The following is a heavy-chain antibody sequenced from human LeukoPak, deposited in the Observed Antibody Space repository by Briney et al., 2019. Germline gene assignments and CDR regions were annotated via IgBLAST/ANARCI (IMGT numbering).Heavy chain of an antibody. CDR2: ISYDGSNK. V-gene: IGHV3-30-3*01. CDR1: GFTFSDYW. J-gene: IGHJ4*02. Sequence: GGSLRLSCAASGFTFSDYWISWVRQAPGKGLEWVAVISYDGSNKYYADSVKGRFTISRDNAKNSLYLQMNSLRAEDTAVYYCARDCSGGSCQFDYWGQGTLVTVSS. CDR3: ARDCSGGSCQFDY. D-gene: IGHD2-15*01.